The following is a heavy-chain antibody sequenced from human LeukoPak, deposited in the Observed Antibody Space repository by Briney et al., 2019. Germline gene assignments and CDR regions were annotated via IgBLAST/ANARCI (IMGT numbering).Heavy chain of an antibody. CDR2: IYHSGST. V-gene: IGHV4-4*02. CDR3: ARDRRRCSSTSCYGRYDAFDI. J-gene: IGHJ3*02. CDR1: GGSISSSNW. D-gene: IGHD2-2*01. Sequence: SGTLSLTCAVSGGSISSSNWWSWVRQPPGKGLEGIGEIYHSGSTNYNPSLKSRVTISVDKSKNQFSLKLSSVTAADTAVYYCARDRRRCSSTSCYGRYDAFDIWGQGTMVNVSS.